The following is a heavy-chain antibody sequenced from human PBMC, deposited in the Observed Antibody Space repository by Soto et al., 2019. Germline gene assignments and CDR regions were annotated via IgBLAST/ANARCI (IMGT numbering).Heavy chain of an antibody. Sequence: QVQLQQWGAGLLKPSETLSLTCAVYGGSFSGYYWCWIRQPPGKGMEWIGEINHSGSTNYNPSLKSRVTISVDTSKPQSSLKLRSVTAADTAVYYCARVTGRYYYGMDVWGQGPTVTVSS. V-gene: IGHV4-34*01. CDR2: INHSGST. CDR1: GGSFSGYY. CDR3: ARVTGRYYYGMDV. J-gene: IGHJ6*02.